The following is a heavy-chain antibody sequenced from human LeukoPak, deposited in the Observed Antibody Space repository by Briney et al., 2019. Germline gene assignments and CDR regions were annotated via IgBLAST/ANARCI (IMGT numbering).Heavy chain of an antibody. Sequence: SVKVSCKASGFTFTSSAMQWVRQARGQRLEWIGWVVVGSGNTNYAQKFQERVTITRDMSTSTAYMELSSLRSEDTAVYYCAAQRRNYYGSGSFYYWGQGTLVTVSS. V-gene: IGHV1-58*02. CDR2: VVVGSGNT. CDR1: GFTFTSSA. J-gene: IGHJ4*02. D-gene: IGHD3-10*01. CDR3: AAQRRNYYGSGSFYY.